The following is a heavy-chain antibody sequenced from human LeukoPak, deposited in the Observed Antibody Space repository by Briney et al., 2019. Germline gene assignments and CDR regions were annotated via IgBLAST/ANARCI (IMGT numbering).Heavy chain of an antibody. J-gene: IGHJ4*02. V-gene: IGHV3-30*18. Sequence: GGSLRLSCAASGFTFSSYSMNWVRQAPGKGLEWVAVISYDGGNKYYADSVKGRFTISRDNSKNTLYLQMNSLRAEDTAVYYCAKDSSGRFDYWGQGTLVTVSS. CDR1: GFTFSSYS. CDR2: ISYDGGNK. CDR3: AKDSSGRFDY. D-gene: IGHD6-19*01.